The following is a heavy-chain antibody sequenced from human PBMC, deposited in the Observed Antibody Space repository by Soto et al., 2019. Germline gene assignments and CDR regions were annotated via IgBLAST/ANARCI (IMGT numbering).Heavy chain of an antibody. CDR3: ARWFSNYGSENWFDP. CDR2: ISSSSSTI. Sequence: GGSLRLSCAASGFTFSSYSMNWVRQAPGKGLEWVSYISSSSSTIYYADSVKGRFTISRDNAKNSLYLQMNSLRAEDTAVYYCARWFSNYGSENWFDPWGQGTLVTVSS. J-gene: IGHJ5*02. D-gene: IGHD3-10*01. CDR1: GFTFSSYS. V-gene: IGHV3-48*01.